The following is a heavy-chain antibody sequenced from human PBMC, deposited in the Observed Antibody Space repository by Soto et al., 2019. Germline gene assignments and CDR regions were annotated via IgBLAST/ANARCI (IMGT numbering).Heavy chain of an antibody. CDR3: DSTPVTGRYSYYGMDA. Sequence: QVQPVQSGSEVKKPGSSVRVSCKTGSFYAVSWVRQAPGQGLEWMGGLIPVFDTPSYAQKFQGRVTITADESKSTAYMELSSLRSEDTALDYCDSTPVTGRYSYYGMDAWDQGIAVTVSS. CDR1: SFYA. CDR2: LIPVFDTP. D-gene: IGHD4-4*01. J-gene: IGHJ6*02. V-gene: IGHV1-69*01.